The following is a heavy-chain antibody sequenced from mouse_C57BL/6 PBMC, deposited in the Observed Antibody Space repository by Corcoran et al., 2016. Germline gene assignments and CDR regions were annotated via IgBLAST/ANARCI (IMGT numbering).Heavy chain of an antibody. Sequence: EVQLQQSGPELVKPGASVKISCKASGYTFTDYYMNWVKQSHGKSLEWIGDINPNNGGTSYHQKFKGKATLTVDKSSSTAYMELRSLTSEDSAVYYGARSHYYGSSRFAYWGQGTLVTVSA. V-gene: IGHV1-26*01. J-gene: IGHJ3*01. CDR1: GYTFTDYY. D-gene: IGHD1-1*01. CDR2: INPNNGGT. CDR3: ARSHYYGSSRFAY.